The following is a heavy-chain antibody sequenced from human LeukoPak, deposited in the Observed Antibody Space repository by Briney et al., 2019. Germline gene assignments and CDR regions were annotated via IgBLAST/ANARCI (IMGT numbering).Heavy chain of an antibody. CDR3: AKALGSGTWYYFDY. V-gene: IGHV3-15*01. CDR2: IKSKTDGGTT. D-gene: IGHD1-26*01. Sequence: GGSLRLSCAASGFTFSNAWMSWVRQAPGKGLEWVGRIKSKTDGGTTDYAAPVKGRFTISRDDSKNTLYLQMNSLRAEDTAVYYCAKALGSGTWYYFDYWGQGTLVTVSS. J-gene: IGHJ4*02. CDR1: GFTFSNAW.